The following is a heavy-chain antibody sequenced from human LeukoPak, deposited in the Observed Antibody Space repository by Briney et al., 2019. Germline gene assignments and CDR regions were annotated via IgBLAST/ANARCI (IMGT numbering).Heavy chain of an antibody. J-gene: IGHJ4*02. D-gene: IGHD2-15*01. Sequence: SETLSLTCTVSGGSVSATSHYWAWLRQSPGKPPEWIGSIYHTGSTFYNPSLRSRFLISVDTSKKQFSLRLTSVTAADTAIYFCAKDRLHRDYFDLWGQGTLLTVSS. V-gene: IGHV4-39*01. CDR3: AKDRLHRDYFDL. CDR2: IYHTGST. CDR1: GGSVSATSHY.